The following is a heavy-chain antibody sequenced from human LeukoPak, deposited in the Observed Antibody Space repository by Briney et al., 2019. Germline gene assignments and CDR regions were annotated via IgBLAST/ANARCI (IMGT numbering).Heavy chain of an antibody. J-gene: IGHJ4*02. Sequence: SETLSLTCTVSGDSVSNGNYYWGWLRQPPGKALEWIGYIYYTGKTYYNPSLEGRVTILVDTSRNHFSVKLSSVTAADTAVYYCARSQNYYGSGDYWSQGTLVTVSS. CDR3: ARSQNYYGSGDY. CDR2: IYYTGKT. V-gene: IGHV4-61*03. D-gene: IGHD3-10*01. CDR1: GDSVSNGNYY.